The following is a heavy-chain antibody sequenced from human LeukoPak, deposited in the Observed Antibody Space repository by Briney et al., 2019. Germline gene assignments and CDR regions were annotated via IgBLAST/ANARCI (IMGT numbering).Heavy chain of an antibody. CDR2: IKAKADGWTT. J-gene: IGHJ5*02. CDR3: TSDLVCSPTNCFHH. Sequence: GGSLSLSCAASGLTFTRAWMTWVRQAPGKGLEWVGRIKAKADGWTTDYAAPLKGKFTISRNDSQNTVSLQMNSLQTDDTAVYYCTSDLVCSPTNCFHHSGQGTLVTVSS. V-gene: IGHV3-15*01. D-gene: IGHD2-15*01. CDR1: GLTFTRAW.